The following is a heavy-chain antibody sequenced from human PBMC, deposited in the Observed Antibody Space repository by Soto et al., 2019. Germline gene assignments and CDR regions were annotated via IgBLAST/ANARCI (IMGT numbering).Heavy chain of an antibody. CDR2: IYHSGST. J-gene: IGHJ5*02. CDR3: ARGEGGYCSGGSCYPPGYWFDP. V-gene: IGHV4-30-2*01. Sequence: PPGKGLEWIGYIYHSGSTYYNPSLKSRVTISVDRSKNQFSLKLSSVTAADTAVYYCARGEGGYCSGGSCYPPGYWFDPWGQGTLVTVSS. D-gene: IGHD2-15*01.